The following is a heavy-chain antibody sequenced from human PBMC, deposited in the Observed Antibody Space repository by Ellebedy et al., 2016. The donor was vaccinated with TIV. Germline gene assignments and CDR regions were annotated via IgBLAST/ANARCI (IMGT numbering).Heavy chain of an antibody. Sequence: ASVKVSCKASGYTFTSYYMHWVRQAPGKGLEWMGGFDPEDGETIYAQKFQGRVTMTEDTSTDTAYMELSSLRSEDTAVYYCASLTVSAAEFYYWGQGTLVTVSS. CDR3: ASLTVSAAEFYY. D-gene: IGHD6-13*01. CDR2: FDPEDGET. V-gene: IGHV1-24*01. CDR1: GYTFTSYY. J-gene: IGHJ4*02.